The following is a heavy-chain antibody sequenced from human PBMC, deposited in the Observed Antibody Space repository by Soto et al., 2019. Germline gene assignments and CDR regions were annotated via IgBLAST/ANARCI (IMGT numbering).Heavy chain of an antibody. J-gene: IGHJ6*02. CDR2: IIPIFGTA. CDR3: ARGNIVGATTPLYYYYYGMDV. CDR1: GGTFSSYA. Sequence: GASVKVCCKASGGTFSSYAISWVRQAPGQGLEWMGGIIPIFGTANYAQKFQGRVTITADESTSTAYMELSSLRSEDTAVYYCARGNIVGATTPLYYYYYGMDVWGQGTTVTVSS. D-gene: IGHD1-26*01. V-gene: IGHV1-69*13.